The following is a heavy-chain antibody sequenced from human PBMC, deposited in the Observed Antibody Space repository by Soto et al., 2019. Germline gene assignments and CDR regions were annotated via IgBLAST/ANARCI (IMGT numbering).Heavy chain of an antibody. Sequence: SETLSLTCTVSGGSISSGGYYWSWIRQHPGKGLEWIGYIYYSGSTYYNPSLKSRVTISVDTSKNQLSLKLSSVTAADTAVYYCASNYYDSSGYPEDAFDIWGQGTMVTVSS. V-gene: IGHV4-31*03. CDR2: IYYSGST. CDR1: GGSISSGGYY. J-gene: IGHJ3*02. D-gene: IGHD3-22*01. CDR3: ASNYYDSSGYPEDAFDI.